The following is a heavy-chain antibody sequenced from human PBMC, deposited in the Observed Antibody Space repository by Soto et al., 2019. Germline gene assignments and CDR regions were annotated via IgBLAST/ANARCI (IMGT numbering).Heavy chain of an antibody. V-gene: IGHV3-9*01. CDR2: ISWNSESI. Sequence: EVQLVESGGGLVQPGRSLRLSCAASGFTFDDYAMHWVRQAPGKGLEWVSGISWNSESIGNAASVKGRFTISRDNAKNALYLQMNSLRAEDTALYYCAKGPDYYYYYMDVWGKGNTVTVSS. CDR3: AKGPDYYYYYMDV. J-gene: IGHJ6*03. CDR1: GFTFDDYA.